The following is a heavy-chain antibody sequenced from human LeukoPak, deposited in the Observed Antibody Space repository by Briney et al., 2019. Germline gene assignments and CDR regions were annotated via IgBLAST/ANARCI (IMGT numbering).Heavy chain of an antibody. J-gene: IGHJ4*02. D-gene: IGHD5-12*01. V-gene: IGHV1-2*06. CDR3: ARPYSGYEWCDY. CDR1: GYTFSGYY. CDR2: INPNNGGT. Sequence: ASVKVSCKASGYTFSGYYMHWVRQAPGHGLDWMGQINPNNGGTNYAQKFQGRVTMTRDTSISTAYMELSRLTSADTAVYYCARPYSGYEWCDYWGQGTLVTVS.